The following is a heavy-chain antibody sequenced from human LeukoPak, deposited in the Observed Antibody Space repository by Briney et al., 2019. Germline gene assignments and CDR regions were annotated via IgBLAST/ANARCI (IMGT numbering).Heavy chain of an antibody. Sequence: SETLSLTCTVSGGSISSSSYYWGWIRQLPGKGLEWIGSIYYSGSTYYNPSLKSRVTISVDTSKNQFSLKLSSVTAADTAVYYCATLSSRRDGYLGGFDYWGQGTLVTVSS. CDR2: IYYSGST. CDR3: ATLSSRRDGYLGGFDY. CDR1: GGSISSSSYY. D-gene: IGHD5-24*01. J-gene: IGHJ4*02. V-gene: IGHV4-39*01.